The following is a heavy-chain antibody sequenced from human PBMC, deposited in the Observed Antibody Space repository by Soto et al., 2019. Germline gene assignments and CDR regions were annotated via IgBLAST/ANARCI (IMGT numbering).Heavy chain of an antibody. CDR2: INPNSGDT. Sequence: ASVKVSCKASGYTFTGYYIHWVRQAPGQGLEWMALINPNSGDTNYAQKFQGRVTLTRDTSINTVYMEVTSLRFDDTAVYFCARLSAQKWNNWFDPWGQGTPVTVSS. D-gene: IGHD1-26*01. J-gene: IGHJ5*02. V-gene: IGHV1-2*02. CDR3: ARLSAQKWNNWFDP. CDR1: GYTFTGYY.